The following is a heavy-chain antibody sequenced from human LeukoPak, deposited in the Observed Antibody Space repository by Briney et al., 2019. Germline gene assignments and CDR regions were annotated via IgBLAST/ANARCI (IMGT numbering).Heavy chain of an antibody. V-gene: IGHV3-30*02. J-gene: IGHJ1*01. Sequence: GGSLRLSCAASGFTFSTYGMHWVRQAPGKGLEWVAFIRLDGVTTYHADSVKGRFTISRDNSKNTLYLQMNSLRTEDTALYYCAKGYDTRHWGQGTLVIVSS. CDR1: GFTFSTYG. D-gene: IGHD3-9*01. CDR3: AKGYDTRH. CDR2: IRLDGVTT.